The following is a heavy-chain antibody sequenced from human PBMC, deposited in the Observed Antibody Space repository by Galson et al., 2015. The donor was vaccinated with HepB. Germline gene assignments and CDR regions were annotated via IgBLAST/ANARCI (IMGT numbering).Heavy chain of an antibody. V-gene: IGHV3-30-3*01. J-gene: IGHJ4*02. CDR3: ARDREVIAARTLDY. CDR1: GFTFSSYA. Sequence: SLRLSCAASGFTFSSYAMHWVRQAPGKGLEWVAVISYDGSNKYYADSVKGRFTISRDNSKNTLYLQMNSLRAEDTAVYYCARDREVIAARTLDYWGQGTLVTVSS. D-gene: IGHD6-6*01. CDR2: ISYDGSNK.